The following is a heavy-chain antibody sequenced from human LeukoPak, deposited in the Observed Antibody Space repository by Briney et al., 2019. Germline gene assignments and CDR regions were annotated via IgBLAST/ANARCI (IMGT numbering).Heavy chain of an antibody. J-gene: IGHJ4*02. V-gene: IGHV1-2*02. CDR1: GYPLSDYY. CDR3: ARVRVNSCDY. D-gene: IGHD2-2*01. Sequence: ASVTISCKTSGYPLSDYYMHWVRQAPGQGVEWMGWIRGDTGDTDSPQKFRGRVTMTRGTSTDTAYLELSRLRYDDTAIYFCARVRVNSCDYWGQGTLVTVSS. CDR2: IRGDTGDT.